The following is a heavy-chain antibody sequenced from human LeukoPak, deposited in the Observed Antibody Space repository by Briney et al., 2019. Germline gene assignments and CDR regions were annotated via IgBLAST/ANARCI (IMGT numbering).Heavy chain of an antibody. Sequence: GGSLRLSCAASGFIVNNNYMSWVRQAPGKGLEWVSAISGSGGSTYYADSVKGRFTISRDNSKNTLYLQMNSLRAEDTAVYYCASVPDRVVVAAIYYYGMDVWGQGTTVTVSS. J-gene: IGHJ6*02. CDR2: ISGSGGST. CDR1: GFIVNNNY. D-gene: IGHD2-15*01. CDR3: ASVPDRVVVAAIYYYGMDV. V-gene: IGHV3-23*01.